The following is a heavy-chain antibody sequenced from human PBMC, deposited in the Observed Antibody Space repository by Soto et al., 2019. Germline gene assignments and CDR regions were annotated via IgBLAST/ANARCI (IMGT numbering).Heavy chain of an antibody. J-gene: IGHJ5*02. Sequence: PGESLKISCKGSGYSFTSYWIGWVRQMPGKGLEWMGIIYPGDSDTRYSPSFQGQVTISADKSISTAYLQWSSLKASDTAMYYCASGVVPHSSGWGWFEPWGQGTLVTVAS. V-gene: IGHV5-51*01. CDR1: GYSFTSYW. CDR3: ASGVVPHSSGWGWFEP. D-gene: IGHD6-19*01. CDR2: IYPGDSDT.